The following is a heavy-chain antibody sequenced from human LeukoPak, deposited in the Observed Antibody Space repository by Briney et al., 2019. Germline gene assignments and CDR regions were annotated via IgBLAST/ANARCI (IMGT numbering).Heavy chain of an antibody. V-gene: IGHV1-69*01. CDR1: GGTFSSYA. CDR2: IIPIFGTA. J-gene: IGHJ4*02. CDR3: AQLITLTARSDY. D-gene: IGHD1-14*01. Sequence: EASVKVSCKASGGTFSSYAISWVRQAPGQGLEWMGGIIPIFGTANYAQKFQGRVTITADESTSTAYMELSSLRSEDTAVYYCAQLITLTARSDYWGQGTLVTVSS.